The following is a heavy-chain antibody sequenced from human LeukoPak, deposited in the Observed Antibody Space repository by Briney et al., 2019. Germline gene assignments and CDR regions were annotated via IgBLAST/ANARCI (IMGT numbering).Heavy chain of an antibody. D-gene: IGHD3-10*01. CDR1: GFTFSSYG. V-gene: IGHV3-33*01. CDR2: IRYDGSNK. CDR3: ARGPYYYGSGPGDY. Sequence: GGSLRLSCAASGFTFSSYGMHWVRQAPGKGLEWVAVIRYDGSNKYYADSVKGRFTISRDNSKNTLYLQMNSLRAEDTAVYYCARGPYYYGSGPGDYWGQGTLVTVSS. J-gene: IGHJ4*02.